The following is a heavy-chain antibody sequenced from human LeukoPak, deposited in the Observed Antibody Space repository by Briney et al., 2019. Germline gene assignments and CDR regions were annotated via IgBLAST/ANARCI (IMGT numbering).Heavy chain of an antibody. V-gene: IGHV4-39*07. CDR1: GGSISSTSYY. Sequence: SETLSLTCTVSGGSISSTSYYWGWIRQPPGRGLEWIGSSSYSGSTYYNPSLKSRVTISVDTSKNQFSLKLSSVTAADTAVYYCATWKQELAAIDYWGQGTLVTVSS. CDR2: SSYSGST. J-gene: IGHJ4*02. CDR3: ATWKQELAAIDY. D-gene: IGHD6-13*01.